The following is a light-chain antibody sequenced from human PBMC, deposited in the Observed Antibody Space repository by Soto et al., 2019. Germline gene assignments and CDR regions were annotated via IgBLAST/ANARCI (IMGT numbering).Light chain of an antibody. Sequence: QSALTQPASVSGSPGQSITISCTGTSSDVGAYNYVSWYQQHPGKAPKLMIYEVSNRPSGVSNRFSGSKSGNTASLTISGLQAEDEADYYCSSYTSSSTPCDFGTGTKVTVL. J-gene: IGLJ1*01. CDR3: SSYTSSSTPCD. CDR1: SSDVGAYNY. V-gene: IGLV2-14*01. CDR2: EVS.